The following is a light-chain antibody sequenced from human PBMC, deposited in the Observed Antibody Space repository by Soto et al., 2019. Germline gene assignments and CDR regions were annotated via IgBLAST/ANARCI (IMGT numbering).Light chain of an antibody. CDR2: DAS. Sequence: EIVLTQSPATLSLSPGERATLSCRASQSVSSNLAWYQQKTGQAPRLLIYDASNRATGIPARFSGSGSGTDFTLTISILEPEDFAVYYCQQRATWPRTFGPGTRVDIK. CDR3: QQRATWPRT. CDR1: QSVSSN. V-gene: IGKV3-11*01. J-gene: IGKJ3*01.